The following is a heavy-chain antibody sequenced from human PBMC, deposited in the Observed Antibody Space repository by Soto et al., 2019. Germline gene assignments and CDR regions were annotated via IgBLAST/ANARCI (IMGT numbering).Heavy chain of an antibody. CDR3: ARGGYCGGDCYSGYFDY. J-gene: IGHJ4*02. V-gene: IGHV1-69*01. CDR1: GGTFSSYA. D-gene: IGHD2-21*02. CDR2: IIPIFGTA. Sequence: QVQLVQSGAEVKKPGSSVKVSCKAFGGTFSSYAISWVRQAPGQGLEWMGGIIPIFGTANYAQKFQGRVTITADESTSTAYMELSSLRSEDTAVYYCARGGYCGGDCYSGYFDYWGQGTLVTVSS.